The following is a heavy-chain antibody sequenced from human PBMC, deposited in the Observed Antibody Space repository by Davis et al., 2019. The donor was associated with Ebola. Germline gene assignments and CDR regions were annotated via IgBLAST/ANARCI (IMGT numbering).Heavy chain of an antibody. J-gene: IGHJ4*02. Sequence: ASVKVSRKASGYTFTSYGISWVRQAPGQGLAWMGWISAYNDNTNYAQKLQGRVTMTTDTSTSTAYMELRSLRSDDTAVYYCARDRGMITFGGTLDYWGQGTLVTVSS. V-gene: IGHV1-18*01. CDR3: ARDRGMITFGGTLDY. CDR1: GYTFTSYG. D-gene: IGHD3-16*01. CDR2: ISAYNDNT.